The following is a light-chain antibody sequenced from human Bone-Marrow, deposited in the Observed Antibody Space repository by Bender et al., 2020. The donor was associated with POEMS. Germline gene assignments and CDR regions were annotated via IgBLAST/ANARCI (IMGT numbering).Light chain of an antibody. Sequence: QSALTQPASVSGSPGQSITLSCTGTSNDIGRYKYVSWYQQHPDKAPKLMIYDVTNRPSGVSNRFSGSKSGNTAALTISGLQAEDEADYYCQTWGTGIWLFGEGTKLTVL. CDR3: QTWGTGIWL. J-gene: IGLJ3*02. CDR2: DVT. V-gene: IGLV2-14*01. CDR1: SNDIGRYKY.